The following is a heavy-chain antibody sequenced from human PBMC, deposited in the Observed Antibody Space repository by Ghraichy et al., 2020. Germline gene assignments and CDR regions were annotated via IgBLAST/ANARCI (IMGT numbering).Heavy chain of an antibody. V-gene: IGHV1-18*01. CDR3: ARDPYCSSTSCPIPFDY. J-gene: IGHJ4*02. CDR2: ISAYNGNT. CDR1: GYTFTSYG. D-gene: IGHD2-2*01. Sequence: ASVKVSCKASGYTFTSYGISWVRQAPGQGLEWMGWISAYNGNTNYAQKLQGRVTMTTDTSTSTAYMEMRSLRSDDTAVCYCARDPYCSSTSCPIPFDYWGQGTLVTVSS.